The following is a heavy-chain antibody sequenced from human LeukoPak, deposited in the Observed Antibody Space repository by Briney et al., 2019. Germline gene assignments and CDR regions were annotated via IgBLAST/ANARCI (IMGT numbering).Heavy chain of an antibody. J-gene: IGHJ4*02. CDR1: DSTFSNYW. CDR2: INRDGSTT. Sequence: GGSLRLSCAASDSTFSNYWMYWVRQAPGRRLVWVSRINRDGSTTGYADSVKGRFTISRDNAKNTLYLQMNSLRGEDTAVYYCASAFLGPTLNYWGQGTLVTVSS. D-gene: IGHD1-26*01. CDR3: ASAFLGPTLNY. V-gene: IGHV3-74*01.